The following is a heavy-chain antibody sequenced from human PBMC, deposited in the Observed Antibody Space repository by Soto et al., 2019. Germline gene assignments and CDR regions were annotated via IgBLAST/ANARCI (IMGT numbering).Heavy chain of an antibody. D-gene: IGHD2-8*01. CDR1: GFTFSSYS. CDR3: ASGVYASTKTAKYYYYYYMDV. V-gene: IGHV3-48*01. J-gene: IGHJ6*03. CDR2: ISSSSSTI. Sequence: GGSLRLSCAASGFTFSSYSMNWVRQAPGKGLEWVSYISSSSSTIYYADSVKGRFTISRDNAKNSLYLQMNSLRAEDTAVYYWASGVYASTKTAKYYYYYYMDVWGKGTTVTVSS.